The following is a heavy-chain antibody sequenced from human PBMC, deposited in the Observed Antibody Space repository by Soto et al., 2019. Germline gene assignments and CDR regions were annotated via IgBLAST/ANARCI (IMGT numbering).Heavy chain of an antibody. J-gene: IGHJ4*02. CDR1: GFTFSSYS. CDR3: ARDRDLAVPAAVIYFDS. Sequence: PGGSLRVSCAASGFTFSSYSIYWVRQAPGKGLEWVANIKRDGSEKYYVDSVKGRFTISRDNAKNSLYLQMNSLRADDTAVYYCARDRDLAVPAAVIYFDSWGQGTLVTVSS. D-gene: IGHD2-2*01. CDR2: IKRDGSEK. V-gene: IGHV3-7*01.